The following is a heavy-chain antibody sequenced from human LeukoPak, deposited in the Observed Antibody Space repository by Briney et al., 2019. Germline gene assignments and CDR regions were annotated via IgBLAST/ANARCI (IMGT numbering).Heavy chain of an antibody. CDR1: GDSIRSTSYY. V-gene: IGHV4-39*07. CDR3: ARSQSATIAPFDY. Sequence: SETLSLTCTVSGDSIRSTSYYWGWIRQPPGKGLEWIGSIYYSGDTYYNPSLKSRVTIAVDTSKNQFSLKLNSVTAADTAVYYCARSQSATIAPFDYWGQGTLVTVSS. J-gene: IGHJ4*02. CDR2: IYYSGDT. D-gene: IGHD5-24*01.